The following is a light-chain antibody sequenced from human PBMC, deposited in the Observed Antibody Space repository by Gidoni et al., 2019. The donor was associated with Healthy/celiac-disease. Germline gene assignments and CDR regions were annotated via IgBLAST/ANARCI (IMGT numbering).Light chain of an antibody. CDR1: QSVSSY. J-gene: IGKJ2*01. CDR3: QQRSNWGYT. CDR2: DAS. V-gene: IGKV3-11*01. Sequence: EIVLTQSPATLSLSPGERATLSCRASQSVSSYLAWYQQKPGQAPRLLIYDASNSATGIPARFSGSGSGTDFTLTISSLEPEDFAVYYCQQRSNWGYTFGQGNKLEIK.